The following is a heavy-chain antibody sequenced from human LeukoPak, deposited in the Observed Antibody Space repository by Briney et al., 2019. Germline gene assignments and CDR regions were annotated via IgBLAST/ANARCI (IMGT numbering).Heavy chain of an antibody. Sequence: GGSLRLSCAASGFAVSRNYMTWVRQAPGKGLEWVSVIYADGSTYYADSVKGRFTISRDNSKNTLYLQMNSLRAEDTAVYYCARDPELTRWGQGTLVTVSS. CDR3: ARDPELTR. CDR1: GFAVSRNY. V-gene: IGHV3-53*01. J-gene: IGHJ4*02. CDR2: IYADGST. D-gene: IGHD1-14*01.